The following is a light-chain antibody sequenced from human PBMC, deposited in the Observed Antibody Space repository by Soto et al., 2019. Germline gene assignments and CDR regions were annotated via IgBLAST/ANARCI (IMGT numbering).Light chain of an antibody. CDR2: AAS. CDR3: QQYDNSLYT. CDR1: QSVSSSY. Sequence: EIVLTQSPGTLSLSPGERATLSCRASQSVSSSYLAWYQHKPGQPPRLLIYAASSRATGIPDRFSGSGSGSDFTLTISRLEPVDFAVYYCQQYDNSLYTFGQGTKLEIK. J-gene: IGKJ2*01. V-gene: IGKV3-20*01.